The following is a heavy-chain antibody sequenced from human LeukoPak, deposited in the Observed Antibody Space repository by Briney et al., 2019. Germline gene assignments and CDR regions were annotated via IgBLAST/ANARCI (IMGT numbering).Heavy chain of an antibody. CDR1: GYSFTSYW. Sequence: GESLKISGKGSGYSFTSYWSGWVPQLPGKGLEWMGIIYPGDSDTRYSPTFQGQVTISADKSISTAYLQWSSLKASDTAMYYCARQIESRTTVTLIDYWGQGTLVTVSS. V-gene: IGHV5-51*01. J-gene: IGHJ4*02. CDR2: IYPGDSDT. D-gene: IGHD4-17*01. CDR3: ARQIESRTTVTLIDY.